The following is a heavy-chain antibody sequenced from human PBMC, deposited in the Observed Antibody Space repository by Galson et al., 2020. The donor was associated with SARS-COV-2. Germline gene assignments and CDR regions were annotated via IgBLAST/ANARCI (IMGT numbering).Heavy chain of an antibody. Sequence: GGSLRLSCAASGFTFSSYGMHWVRQAPGKGLEWVAFIRYDGSNKYYADSVKGRFTISRDNSKNTLYLQMNSLRAEDTAVYYCAKDLSWELHGVLFDYWGQGTLVTVSS. CDR3: AKDLSWELHGVLFDY. CDR2: IRYDGSNK. J-gene: IGHJ4*02. V-gene: IGHV3-30*02. CDR1: GFTFSSYG. D-gene: IGHD1-26*01.